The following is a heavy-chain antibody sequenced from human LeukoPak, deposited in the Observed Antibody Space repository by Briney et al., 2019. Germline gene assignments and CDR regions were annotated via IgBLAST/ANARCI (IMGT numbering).Heavy chain of an antibody. D-gene: IGHD3-9*01. Sequence: GGSLRLSCAASGFTVSSNYMSWVRQAPGKGLEWVSVIYSGGSTYYADSVKGRFTISRDNSKNTLYPQMNSLRAEDTAVYYCARDGVDILTGYYQNGMDVWGKGTTVTVSS. CDR3: ARDGVDILTGYYQNGMDV. CDR2: IYSGGST. CDR1: GFTVSSNY. J-gene: IGHJ6*04. V-gene: IGHV3-53*01.